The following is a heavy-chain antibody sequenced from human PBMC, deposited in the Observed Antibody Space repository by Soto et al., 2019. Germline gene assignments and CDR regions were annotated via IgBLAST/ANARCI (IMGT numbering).Heavy chain of an antibody. J-gene: IGHJ4*02. CDR1: GGSFTSNNW. V-gene: IGHV4-4*02. D-gene: IGHD1-7*01. CDR3: ASRDPGTSVDY. CDR2: IYRTGST. Sequence: PSETLSLTCAVSGGSFTSNNWWTWVLQPPGQGLEWIGEIYRTGSTNYNPSLKSRVTISLEKSENQFSLKVTSLTAADTAVYYCASRDPGTSVDYWGQGTLVTVPQ.